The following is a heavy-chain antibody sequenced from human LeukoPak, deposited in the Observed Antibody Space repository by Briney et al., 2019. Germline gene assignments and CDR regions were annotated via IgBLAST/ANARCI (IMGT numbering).Heavy chain of an antibody. CDR1: GFSFNNYA. J-gene: IGHJ3*02. CDR2: INSNGGST. D-gene: IGHD3-3*01. V-gene: IGHV3-64*01. CDR3: ARGSRLGVVERDAFDI. Sequence: GGSLRLSCAASGFSFNNYAMYWVRQSPGKGLEYVSAINSNGGSTNYANSVKDRFTISRDNSKNTLYLQMNSLRAEDTAVYYCARGSRLGVVERDAFDIWGQGTMVTVSS.